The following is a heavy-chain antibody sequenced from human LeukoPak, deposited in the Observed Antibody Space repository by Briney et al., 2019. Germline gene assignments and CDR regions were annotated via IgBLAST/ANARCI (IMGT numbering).Heavy chain of an antibody. CDR3: AKGGSGSQYYFDY. CDR2: ISWDGGST. CDR1: GFTFDDYT. J-gene: IGHJ4*02. V-gene: IGHV3-43*01. D-gene: IGHD3-3*01. Sequence: GGSLRLXCAASGFTFDDYTMHWVRQAPGKGLESVSLISWDGGSTYYADSVKGRFTISRDNSKNSLYLQMNSLRTEDTALYYCAKGGSGSQYYFDYWGQGTLVTVSS.